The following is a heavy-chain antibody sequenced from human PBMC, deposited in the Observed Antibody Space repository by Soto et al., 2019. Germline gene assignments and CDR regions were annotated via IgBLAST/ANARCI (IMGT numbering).Heavy chain of an antibody. Sequence: QVHLEESGPGLVKPSETLSLICSVSGGSLNNADYFWSWIRHHPENGLEWIGYIYYNGSTLYNPSFKTRATLSIDTSKNQFSLRLNSVTVADTAVYFCARDEDYGGSRGGMDVWGRGTTVTVSS. CDR2: IYYNGST. D-gene: IGHD4-17*01. CDR3: ARDEDYGGSRGGMDV. J-gene: IGHJ6*02. V-gene: IGHV4-31*03. CDR1: GGSLNNADYF.